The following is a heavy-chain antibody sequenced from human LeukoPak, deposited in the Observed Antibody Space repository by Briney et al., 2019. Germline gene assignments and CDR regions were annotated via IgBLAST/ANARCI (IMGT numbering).Heavy chain of an antibody. D-gene: IGHD5-18*01. CDR2: ISGSGGST. CDR3: AIEMGYSYGSDY. V-gene: IGHV3-23*01. Sequence: GGSLRLSCAASGFTFSSYAMSWVRQAPGKGLEWVSAISGSGGSTYYADSVKGRLTISRDNSKNTLYLQMNSLRAEDTAVYYCAIEMGYSYGSDYWGQGTLVTVSS. J-gene: IGHJ4*02. CDR1: GFTFSSYA.